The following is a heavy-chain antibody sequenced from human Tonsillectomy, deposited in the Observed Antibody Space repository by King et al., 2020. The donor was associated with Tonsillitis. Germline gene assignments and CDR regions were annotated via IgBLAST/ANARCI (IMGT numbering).Heavy chain of an antibody. CDR3: ARVRYCSSTSCYYMDV. V-gene: IGHV4-61*02. Sequence: VPLQESGPGLVKPSQTLSLTCTVSGGSISSGSYYWSWIRQPAGKGLEWIGRIYTSGSTNYNPSLKSRVTMSVDTSKNQFSLKLSSVTAADTAVYYCARVRYCSSTSCYYMDVWGKGTTVTVSS. J-gene: IGHJ6*03. CDR2: IYTSGST. D-gene: IGHD2-2*01. CDR1: GGSISSGSYY.